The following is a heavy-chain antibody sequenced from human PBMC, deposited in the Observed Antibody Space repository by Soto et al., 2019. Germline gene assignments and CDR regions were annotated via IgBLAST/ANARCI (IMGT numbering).Heavy chain of an antibody. Sequence: ASVKVSCKASGYTFTSYYMHWVRPAPGQGLEWMGWINPNSGGTNYAQKFQGRVTMTRDTSISTAYMELSRLRSDDTSVYYCARGYYDSSGYYLFWGQGTLVTVSS. J-gene: IGHJ4*02. CDR3: ARGYYDSSGYYLF. CDR2: INPNSGGT. CDR1: GYTFTSYY. D-gene: IGHD3-22*01. V-gene: IGHV1-2*02.